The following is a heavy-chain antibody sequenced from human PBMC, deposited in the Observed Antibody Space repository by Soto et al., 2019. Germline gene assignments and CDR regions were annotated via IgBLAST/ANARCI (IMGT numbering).Heavy chain of an antibody. CDR3: ARWRRSQFGSSVMAFGADGAFDM. Sequence: ASVKVSCKASGYTFTGSYMHWVRQAPGQGLEWMGWINPNSGGTNYAQKFQGWVTMTRDTSISTAYMELSSLISDDTAVYYCARWRRSQFGSSVMAFGADGAFDMWGQGTMVTVS. J-gene: IGHJ3*02. V-gene: IGHV1-2*04. CDR2: INPNSGGT. CDR1: GYTFTGSY. D-gene: IGHD3-10*01.